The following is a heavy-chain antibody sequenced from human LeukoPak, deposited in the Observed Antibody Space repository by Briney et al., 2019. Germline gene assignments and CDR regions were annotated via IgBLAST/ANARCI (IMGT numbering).Heavy chain of an antibody. CDR2: ISPSDGIT. D-gene: IGHD3-16*01. J-gene: IGHJ1*01. CDR3: AKDDDWGRYKH. V-gene: IGHV3-23*01. CDR1: GFTFSSHG. Sequence: GGSLRLSCAASGFTFSSHGMNWVRQAPGKGLEWVSGISPSDGITYYTDSVKGRFTISRDNSKNTQSLQMNSLRAEDTAVYYCAKDDDWGRYKHWGQGTLVTVSS.